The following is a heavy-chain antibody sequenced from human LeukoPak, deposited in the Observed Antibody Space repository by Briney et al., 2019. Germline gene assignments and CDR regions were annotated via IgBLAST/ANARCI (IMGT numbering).Heavy chain of an antibody. CDR2: ISWNSGSI. CDR1: GFTFDDYA. J-gene: IGHJ2*01. V-gene: IGHV3-9*01. D-gene: IGHD2-15*01. Sequence: GRSLRLSCAASGFTFDDYAMHWVRQAPGKGLEWVSGISWNSGSIGYADSVKGRFTISRDNAKNSLYLQMNSLRAEDTALYYCAKDMGRGCSGGSCYPKGRYFDLWGRGTLVTVSS. CDR3: AKDMGRGCSGGSCYPKGRYFDL.